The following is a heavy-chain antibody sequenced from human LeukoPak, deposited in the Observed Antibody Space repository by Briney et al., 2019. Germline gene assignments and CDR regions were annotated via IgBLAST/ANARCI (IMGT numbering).Heavy chain of an antibody. J-gene: IGHJ4*02. CDR1: GSNFTNYW. D-gene: IGHD6-6*01. CDR3: ARAYSRSRFDY. Sequence: PGESLQISCKGSGSNFTNYWISWVRQMPGKGLEWMGTIDPSDSYNNYSPSFQGHVTISADKSISTAYLQWSSLKASDTAMYYCARAYSRSRFDYWGQGTLVTVSS. V-gene: IGHV5-10-1*01. CDR2: IDPSDSYN.